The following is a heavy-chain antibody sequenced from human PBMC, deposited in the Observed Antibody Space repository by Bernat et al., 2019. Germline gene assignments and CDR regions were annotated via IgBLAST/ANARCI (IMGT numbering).Heavy chain of an antibody. CDR1: GFTVSSNY. D-gene: IGHD3-10*01. Sequence: EVQLVESGGGLVQPGGSLRLSCAASGFTVSSNYMSWVRQAPGKGLEWVSVIYSGGSTYYADSVKGRFTISRDNSKNTLYLQMNSLRAEDTAVYYCARSSYYYGSGSYWGFDYWGQGTLVTVSS. J-gene: IGHJ4*02. CDR3: ARSSYYYGSGSYWGFDY. CDR2: IYSGGST. V-gene: IGHV3-66*01.